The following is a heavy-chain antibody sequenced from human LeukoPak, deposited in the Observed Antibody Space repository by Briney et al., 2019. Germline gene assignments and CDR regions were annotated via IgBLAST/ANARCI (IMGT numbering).Heavy chain of an antibody. Sequence: ASVKVSCKASGYTFTSYDINWVRQATGQGLEWMGWMNPNSGNTGYAQKFQGRVTMTRNTSISTAYMELSSLRSEDTAVYYCARSSQWFGELLGGVDPWGQGTLVTVSS. CDR1: GYTFTSYD. CDR3: ARSSQWFGELLGGVDP. J-gene: IGHJ5*02. V-gene: IGHV1-8*01. D-gene: IGHD3-10*01. CDR2: MNPNSGNT.